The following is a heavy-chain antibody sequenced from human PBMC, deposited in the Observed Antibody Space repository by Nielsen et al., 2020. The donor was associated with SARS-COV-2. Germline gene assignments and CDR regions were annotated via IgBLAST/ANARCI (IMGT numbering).Heavy chain of an antibody. Sequence: ASVKVSCKASGYTFTNYGVSWVRQAPGQGLEWMGWISAHNGNTKYVQKLQGRVTMTTDTSTSTAHMELRSLRSDDTAVYYCARGTGEDYWGQGTLVTVSS. J-gene: IGHJ4*02. CDR1: GYTFTNYG. V-gene: IGHV1-18*01. CDR3: ARGTGEDY. D-gene: IGHD3/OR15-3a*01. CDR2: ISAHNGNT.